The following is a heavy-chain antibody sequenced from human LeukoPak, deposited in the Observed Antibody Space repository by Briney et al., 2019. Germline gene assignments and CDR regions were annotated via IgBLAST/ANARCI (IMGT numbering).Heavy chain of an antibody. CDR3: VIPDSSGYFDY. Sequence: ASVKVSCKASGYTFTSYGISWVRQAPGQGLEWMGWISAYNGNTNYAQKLQGRVTMTTDTSTSAAYMELRSLRSDDTAVYYCVIPDSSGYFDYWGQGTLVTVSS. J-gene: IGHJ4*02. D-gene: IGHD3-22*01. V-gene: IGHV1-18*01. CDR2: ISAYNGNT. CDR1: GYTFTSYG.